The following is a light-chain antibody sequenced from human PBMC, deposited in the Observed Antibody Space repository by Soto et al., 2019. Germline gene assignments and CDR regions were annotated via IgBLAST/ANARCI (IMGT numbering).Light chain of an antibody. V-gene: IGKV3-11*01. J-gene: IGKJ5*01. Sequence: ELVLTQSPATLSLSPGDRATLSCRASQSVSNSLAWFQQKPGQAPRLLIYDASNRATGIPARFSGSGSGTDFTLTISSLEPEDFAVYYCQQRSDWITFGQGTRLEI. CDR3: QQRSDWIT. CDR1: QSVSNS. CDR2: DAS.